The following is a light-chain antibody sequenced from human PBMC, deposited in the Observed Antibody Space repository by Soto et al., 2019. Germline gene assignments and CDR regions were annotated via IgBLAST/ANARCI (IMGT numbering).Light chain of an antibody. V-gene: IGKV3-15*01. CDR1: QTVSSN. CDR2: DAS. CDR3: QQYNNWRT. J-gene: IGKJ1*01. Sequence: EIVMTQSPATLSVSPGERATLSCRASQTVSSNLAWYQQKPGQAPRLLIYDASTRATGIPARFSGRGSGTEFTLTISSLQSEDFAVYYCQQYNNWRTFGQGAKVDIK.